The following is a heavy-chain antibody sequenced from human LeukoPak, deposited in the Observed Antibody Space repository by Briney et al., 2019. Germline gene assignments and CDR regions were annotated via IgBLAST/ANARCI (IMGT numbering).Heavy chain of an antibody. D-gene: IGHD6-19*01. V-gene: IGHV4-59*08. CDR3: ARHSSAWYGRLFDS. J-gene: IGHJ4*02. Sequence: SETLSLTCNVSGGXISSFYCSWIRQPPGEGLKWIGYIYYSGSTNYNPSLKSRVTISVDTSNNQFSLILNSLTAADTAVYYCARHSSAWYGRLFDSWGQGILVTVSS. CDR2: IYYSGST. CDR1: GGXISSFY.